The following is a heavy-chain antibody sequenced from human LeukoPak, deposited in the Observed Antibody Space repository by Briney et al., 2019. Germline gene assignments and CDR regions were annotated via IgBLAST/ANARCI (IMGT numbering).Heavy chain of an antibody. D-gene: IGHD3-3*01. CDR2: INSDGSST. V-gene: IGHV3-74*01. CDR1: GFTFNNYW. CDR3: ARTYYDFWSGPDAFDI. J-gene: IGHJ3*02. Sequence: GGSLRLSCAASGFTFNNYWMNWVRQAPEKGLVWVSRINSDGSSTNYVESVKGRFTISRDNAKNTLYLQMNSLRAEGTAVYYCARTYYDFWSGPDAFDIWGQGTMVTVSS.